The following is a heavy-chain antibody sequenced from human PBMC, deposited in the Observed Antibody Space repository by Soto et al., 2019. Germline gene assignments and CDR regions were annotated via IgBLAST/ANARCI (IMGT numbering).Heavy chain of an antibody. J-gene: IGHJ5*02. CDR2: ISAYNGNP. D-gene: IGHD2-2*02. V-gene: IGHV1-18*01. CDR3: ARATAGEDIVVEPASIGFDP. Sequence: GASVKVSCKASGYIFTSYGISWVRQAPGQGLEWMGWISAYNGNPKYAQKFQGRVTMTTDTSTSTAYMELRSLRSDDTAVYYCARATAGEDIVVEPASIGFDPWGQGTLVTVSS. CDR1: GYIFTSYG.